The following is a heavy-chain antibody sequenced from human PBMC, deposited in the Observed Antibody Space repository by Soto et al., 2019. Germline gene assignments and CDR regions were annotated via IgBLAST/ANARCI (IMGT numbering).Heavy chain of an antibody. D-gene: IGHD6-6*01. CDR1: GGSISSGGYY. V-gene: IGHV4-31*03. CDR2: IYYSGST. Sequence: QVQLQESGPGLVKPSQTLSLTCTVSGGSISSGGYYWSWIRQHPGKGLEWIGYIYYSGSTYYNPSLKSRVTISVDTSKNQFSLKLSSVTAADTAVYYCARDGSSSTAYGMDVWGQGTTVTVSS. CDR3: ARDGSSSTAYGMDV. J-gene: IGHJ6*02.